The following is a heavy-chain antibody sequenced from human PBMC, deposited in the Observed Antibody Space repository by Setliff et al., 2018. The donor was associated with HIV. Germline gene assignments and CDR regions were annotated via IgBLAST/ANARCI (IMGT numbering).Heavy chain of an antibody. J-gene: IGHJ4*02. CDR1: GGSISSYY. CDR3: ARGLSFYDPGGFDY. CDR2: IYSSGST. V-gene: IGHV4-4*09. D-gene: IGHD3-22*01. Sequence: SETLSLTCTVSGGSISSYYWSWIRQPPGKGLEWLGHIYSSGSTNYNPSLKSRVTISVDTSKKQFSLKLSSVTAADTAVYYCARGLSFYDPGGFDYWGQGTLVTVSS.